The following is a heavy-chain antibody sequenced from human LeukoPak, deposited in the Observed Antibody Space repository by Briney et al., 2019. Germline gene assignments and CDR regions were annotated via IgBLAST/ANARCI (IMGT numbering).Heavy chain of an antibody. CDR3: ARAQPYYDFWSGYYTPYYYYYYMDV. D-gene: IGHD3-3*01. CDR2: MNPNSGNT. V-gene: IGHV1-8*01. CDR1: GYTFTSYD. Sequence: ASVRVSCKASGYTFTSYDINWVRQATGQGLEWMGRMNPNSGNTGYAQKFQGRVTMTRNTSISTAYMELSSLRSEDTAVYYCARAQPYYDFWSGYYTPYYYYYYMDVWGKGTTATVSS. J-gene: IGHJ6*03.